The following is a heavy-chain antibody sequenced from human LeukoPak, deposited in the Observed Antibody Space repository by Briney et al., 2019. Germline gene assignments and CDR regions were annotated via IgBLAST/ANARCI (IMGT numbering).Heavy chain of an antibody. CDR1: GFTVSSNY. J-gene: IGHJ4*02. Sequence: GGSLRLSCAASGFTVSSNYMSWVRQAPGKGLEWVSVIYTGGSTYYADSVKGRFTISRDNSKNTLYLQMNSLRAEDTAVYYCARDLRGSGSYDYWGQGTLVTVSS. CDR2: IYTGGST. D-gene: IGHD3-10*01. CDR3: ARDLRGSGSYDY. V-gene: IGHV3-66*01.